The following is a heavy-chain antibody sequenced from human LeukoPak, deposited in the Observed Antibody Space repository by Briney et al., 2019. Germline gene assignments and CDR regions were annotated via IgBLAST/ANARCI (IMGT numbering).Heavy chain of an antibody. Sequence: GGSLRLSCAASGFTFSGSTMHWVRQAPGKGLEWVGCIKTKSEGGTTDYAAPAKGRFTISRDDSKNALFLQMDSLKSDDTAMYYCTTEFKELGSFFYFYYMDVWGTGTTVTISS. V-gene: IGHV3-15*01. CDR1: GFTFSGST. CDR2: IKTKSEGGTT. CDR3: TTEFKELGSFFYFYYMDV. D-gene: IGHD3-10*01. J-gene: IGHJ6*03.